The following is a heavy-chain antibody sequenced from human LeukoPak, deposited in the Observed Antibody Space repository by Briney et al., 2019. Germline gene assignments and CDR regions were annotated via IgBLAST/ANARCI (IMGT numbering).Heavy chain of an antibody. CDR1: GGSISSYY. CDR3: ARGIDTAMVTWKKDSYDSSGYHYFDY. J-gene: IGHJ4*02. CDR2: IYYSGST. Sequence: SETLSLTCTVSGGSISSYYWSWFRQPPGKGLEWIGYIYYSGSTNYNPSLKSRVTISVDTSKNQFSLKLSSVTAADTAVYYCARGIDTAMVTWKKDSYDSSGYHYFDYWGQGTLVTVSS. D-gene: IGHD3-22*01. V-gene: IGHV4-59*01.